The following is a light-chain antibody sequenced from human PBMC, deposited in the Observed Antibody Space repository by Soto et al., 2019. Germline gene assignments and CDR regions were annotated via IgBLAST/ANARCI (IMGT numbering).Light chain of an antibody. CDR2: TTS. Sequence: EIVLTQSPGTLSLSPGERASLSCRASQSLSGYLAWYQQSPGQAPRLLIYTTSNRATDIPDRFSGSGSGTDFTLTISRLEPEDFAVYYCQQYGSSPWTFGQGTKVEIK. J-gene: IGKJ1*01. CDR1: QSLSGY. CDR3: QQYGSSPWT. V-gene: IGKV3-20*01.